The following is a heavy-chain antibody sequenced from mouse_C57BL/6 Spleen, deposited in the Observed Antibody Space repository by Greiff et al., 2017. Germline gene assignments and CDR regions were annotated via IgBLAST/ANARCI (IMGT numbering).Heavy chain of an antibody. Sequence: VQLQQSGAELVRPGASVKLSCTASGFNIQDYYMHWVKQRPEQGLEWIGRIDPEDGDTEDAPQFQGKATMTADTSSNTAYLQLSSLTSEDTAVYYCTSTTGSRGYFDVWGTGTTVTVSS. V-gene: IGHV14-1*01. CDR3: TSTTGSRGYFDV. CDR1: GFNIQDYY. J-gene: IGHJ1*03. D-gene: IGHD1-1*01. CDR2: IDPEDGDT.